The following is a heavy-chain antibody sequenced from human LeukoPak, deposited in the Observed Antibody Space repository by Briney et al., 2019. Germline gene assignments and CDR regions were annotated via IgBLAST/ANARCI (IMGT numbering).Heavy chain of an antibody. J-gene: IGHJ4*02. CDR3: ARDLLVYYYDSSGRSLVGY. CDR2: IKQDGSEK. CDR1: GFTFSSYW. D-gene: IGHD3-22*01. Sequence: GGSLRLSCAASGFTFSSYWMSWVRQAPGKGLEWVANIKQDGSEKYYVDSVKGRFTIFRDNAKNSLYLQMDSLRAEDTAVYYCARDLLVYYYDSSGRSLVGYWGQGTLVTVSS. V-gene: IGHV3-7*01.